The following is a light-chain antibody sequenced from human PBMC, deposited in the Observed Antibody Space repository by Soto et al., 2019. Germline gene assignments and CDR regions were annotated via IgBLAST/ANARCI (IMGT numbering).Light chain of an antibody. CDR2: GTS. Sequence: EIMLTQSPGTLSLSPGERATLSCRASHIVGSSYLAWYQQKPGQAPRLLMYGTSNRATGIPDRFSGSGSGTDFSLTISRLEPGDFAVYYCQQYGSSPRTFGQGTKVDI. CDR3: QQYGSSPRT. CDR1: HIVGSSY. V-gene: IGKV3-20*01. J-gene: IGKJ1*01.